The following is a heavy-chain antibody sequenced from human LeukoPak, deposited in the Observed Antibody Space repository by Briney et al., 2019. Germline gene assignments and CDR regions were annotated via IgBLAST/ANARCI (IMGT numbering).Heavy chain of an antibody. CDR3: TTDLGDFVVVPAAMNY. CDR2: IKSKTDGGTT. V-gene: IGHV3-15*01. J-gene: IGHJ4*02. CDR1: GFTFSNAW. D-gene: IGHD2-2*01. Sequence: GGSLRLSCAASGFTFSNAWMSWVRQAPGKGLEWVGRIKSKTDGGTTDYAAPVKGRFTISRDDSKNTLYLQMNSLKTEDTAVYYCTTDLGDFVVVPAAMNYWGQGTLVTVPS.